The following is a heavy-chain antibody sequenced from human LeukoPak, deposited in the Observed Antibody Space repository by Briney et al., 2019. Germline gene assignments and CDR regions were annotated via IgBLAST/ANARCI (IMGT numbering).Heavy chain of an antibody. D-gene: IGHD1-26*01. J-gene: IGHJ4*02. CDR1: GFTFSSYG. V-gene: IGHV3-30*18. CDR3: AKVDSGSYLYTPYFDY. Sequence: PGRSLRLSCAASGFTFSSYGMHWVRQAPGKGLEWVAVISYDGSNKYYADSVKGRFTISRDNSKNTLYLQMNSLRAEDTAVYYCAKVDSGSYLYTPYFDYWGQGTLVTVSS. CDR2: ISYDGSNK.